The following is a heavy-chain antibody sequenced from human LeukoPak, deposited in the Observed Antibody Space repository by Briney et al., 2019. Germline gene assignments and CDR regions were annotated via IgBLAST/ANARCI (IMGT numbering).Heavy chain of an antibody. Sequence: GRSLRLSGAASGFTFSSYDMHWVRQAPGKGLDWVADISYDGSNKYYADSVKGRFTISRDNSKNTLYLQMNSLRAEDTAVYYCAKYSSSSNDYYGMDVWGQGTTVTVSS. CDR2: ISYDGSNK. CDR3: AKYSSSSNDYYGMDV. J-gene: IGHJ6*02. D-gene: IGHD6-6*01. CDR1: GFTFSSYD. V-gene: IGHV3-30*18.